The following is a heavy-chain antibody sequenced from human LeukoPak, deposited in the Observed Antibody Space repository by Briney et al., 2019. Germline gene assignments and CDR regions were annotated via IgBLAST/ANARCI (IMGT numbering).Heavy chain of an antibody. V-gene: IGHV4-4*07. J-gene: IGHJ4*02. Sequence: SETLTLTCTVSGGSISSYYWSWIRQPAGKGLEWIGRIYTSGSTNYNPSLKSRVTMSVDTSKNQFSLKLSSVTAADTAAYYCAVGLLWFGKLDYWGQGTLVTVSS. D-gene: IGHD3-10*01. CDR1: GGSISSYY. CDR2: IYTSGST. CDR3: AVGLLWFGKLDY.